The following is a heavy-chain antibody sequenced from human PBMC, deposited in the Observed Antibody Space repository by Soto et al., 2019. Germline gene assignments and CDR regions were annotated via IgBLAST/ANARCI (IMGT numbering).Heavy chain of an antibody. J-gene: IGHJ4*02. CDR3: AIVGARPPDY. V-gene: IGHV1-8*02. CDR1: GYTFTSYD. CDR2: MNPNSGNT. Sequence: QVQLVQSGAEVKKPGASVKVSCKASGYTFTSYDINWVRQATGQGLEWMGWMNPNSGNTGYAQKFQGKVTMTRNTAINTAYMELSSLSSEDTAVYYFAIVGARPPDYWGQGTLVTVSS. D-gene: IGHD1-26*01.